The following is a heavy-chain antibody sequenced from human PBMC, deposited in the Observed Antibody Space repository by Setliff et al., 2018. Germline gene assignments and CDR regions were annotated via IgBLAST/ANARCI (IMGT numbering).Heavy chain of an antibody. D-gene: IGHD3-3*01. J-gene: IGHJ4*02. Sequence: SETLSLTCAVYGVSFSGHYWSWIRQPPGKGLEWIGEINHSGSTNYNPSLKSRVTISVDTSKNQFSLKLSSVTAADTAVYYCARVDNFWSGPIDYWGQGTLVTVSS. CDR1: GVSFSGHY. CDR3: ARVDNFWSGPIDY. V-gene: IGHV4-34*01. CDR2: INHSGST.